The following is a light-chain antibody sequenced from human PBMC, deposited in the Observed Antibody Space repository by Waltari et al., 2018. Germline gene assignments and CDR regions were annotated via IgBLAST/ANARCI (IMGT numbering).Light chain of an antibody. J-gene: IGKJ4*01. CDR1: QSFSHSNGYTY. Sequence: QSFSHSNGYTYFELCLHRPGQSPQLLIYMGSKRASGVPDRFSGSGSGTDFTLKISRVEAEDVGVYYCMQSLESSLGFGGGTKVEIK. CDR3: MQSLESSLG. CDR2: MGS. V-gene: IGKV2-28*01.